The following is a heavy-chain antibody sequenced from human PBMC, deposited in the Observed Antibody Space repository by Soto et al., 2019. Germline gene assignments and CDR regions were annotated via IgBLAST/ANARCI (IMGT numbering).Heavy chain of an antibody. CDR1: GFTFSSYA. V-gene: IGHV3-7*03. J-gene: IGHJ4*02. CDR2: INQDGIVK. Sequence: GGSLRLSCAASGFTFSSYARSWGRQAPGKGLEWVASINQDGIVKHYVDSVRGRFTISRDNAKNSLFLQMNSLSAEDTAVYYCARLTEAVTTFVYWGQGTPVTAPQ. CDR3: ARLTEAVTTFVY. D-gene: IGHD1-1*01.